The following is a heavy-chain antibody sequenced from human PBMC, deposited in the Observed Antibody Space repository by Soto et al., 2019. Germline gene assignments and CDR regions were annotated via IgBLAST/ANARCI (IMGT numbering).Heavy chain of an antibody. J-gene: IGHJ3*02. Sequence: EVQLLESGGGLVQPGGSLRLSCAASGSTVSSYAIRWVRQAPGKGLVWVSAISGSGGSTYYADSVKGRFTISRDNSKNTLYLQMNSLRAEDTAVYYCAKVRAPLYRDIWGQGTMVTVSS. CDR1: GSTVSSYA. CDR2: ISGSGGST. V-gene: IGHV3-23*01. D-gene: IGHD2-8*01. CDR3: AKVRAPLYRDI.